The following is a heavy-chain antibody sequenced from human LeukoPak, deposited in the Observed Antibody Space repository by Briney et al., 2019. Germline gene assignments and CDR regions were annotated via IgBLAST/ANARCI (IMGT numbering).Heavy chain of an antibody. Sequence: SGTLSLTCAVSGGSISSSNWWSWVRQPPGKGLEWIGEIYHSGSTNYNPSLKSRVTISVDKSKNQFSLKLSSVTAADTAVYYCARESLYYYDSSGYRPDAFDIWGQGTMVTVSS. D-gene: IGHD3-22*01. V-gene: IGHV4-4*02. CDR3: ARESLYYYDSSGYRPDAFDI. J-gene: IGHJ3*02. CDR1: GGSISSSNW. CDR2: IYHSGST.